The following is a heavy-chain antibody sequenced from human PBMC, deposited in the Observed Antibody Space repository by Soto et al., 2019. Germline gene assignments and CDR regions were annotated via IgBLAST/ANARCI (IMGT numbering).Heavy chain of an antibody. Sequence: QVQLVESGGGVVQPGRSLRLSCAASGFTFSSYGMHWVRQAPGKGLEWVAVIWYDGSNKYYADSVKGRFTISRDNSKNTLYLQMNSLRAEDTAVYYCARGAPGYCSSTSCPYSMEVWGQGTTVTVSS. CDR2: IWYDGSNK. D-gene: IGHD2-2*01. J-gene: IGHJ6*02. CDR1: GFTFSSYG. V-gene: IGHV3-33*01. CDR3: ARGAPGYCSSTSCPYSMEV.